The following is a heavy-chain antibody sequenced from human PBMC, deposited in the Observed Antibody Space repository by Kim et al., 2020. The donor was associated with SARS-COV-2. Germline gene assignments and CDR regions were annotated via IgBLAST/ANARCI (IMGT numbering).Heavy chain of an antibody. CDR1: GYSFTSYW. D-gene: IGHD2-8*01. Sequence: GESLKISCKGSGYSFTSYWIGWVRQMPVKCLEWMGTIYPGDSDSRYSPSFQGQVTISADKSISTAYLQWSSLKASDTAMYYCARILGYCTNGVCHFDAFDIWGQETMITVTS. CDR3: ARILGYCTNGVCHFDAFDI. V-gene: IGHV5-51*01. CDR2: IYPGDSDS. J-gene: IGHJ3*02.